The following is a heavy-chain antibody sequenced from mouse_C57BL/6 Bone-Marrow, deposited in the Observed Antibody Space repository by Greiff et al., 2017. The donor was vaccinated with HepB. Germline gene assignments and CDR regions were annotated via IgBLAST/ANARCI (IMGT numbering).Heavy chain of an antibody. V-gene: IGHV14-3*01. CDR1: GFTIKNTY. CDR3: ARGYYGNDFDY. J-gene: IGHJ2*01. D-gene: IGHD1-1*01. Sequence: EVQLQQSVAELVRPGASVKLSCTASGFTIKNTYMHWVKQRPEQGLEWIGRIDPANGNTKYAPKFQGKATITADTSSNTAYLQLSSLTSEDTAIYYCARGYYGNDFDYWGQGTTLTVSS. CDR2: IDPANGNT.